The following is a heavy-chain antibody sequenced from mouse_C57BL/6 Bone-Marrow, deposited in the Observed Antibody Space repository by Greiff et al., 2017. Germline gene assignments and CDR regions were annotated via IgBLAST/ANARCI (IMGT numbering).Heavy chain of an antibody. V-gene: IGHV1-80*01. CDR1: GYAFSSYW. CDR3: ARRWLLDYAMDY. CDR2: IYPGDGDT. Sequence: VKLMESGAELVKPGASVKISCKASGYAFSSYWMNWVKQRPGKGLEWIGQIYPGDGDTNYNGKFKGKATLTADKSSSTAYMQLSSLTSEDSAVYFCARRWLLDYAMDYWGQGTSVTVSS. J-gene: IGHJ4*01. D-gene: IGHD2-3*01.